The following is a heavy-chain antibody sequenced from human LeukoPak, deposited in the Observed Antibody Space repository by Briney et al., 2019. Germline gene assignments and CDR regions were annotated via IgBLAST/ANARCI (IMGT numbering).Heavy chain of an antibody. Sequence: PGGSLRLSCAASGFXFSSYAMSWVRQAPGKGLEWVSAISGGGDTTHYADTVKGRFTISRDNSKNTLSLQMNSLRAEDTAVYYCANGGCSGGNCYSAEYFRHWGQGTLVTVSS. CDR2: ISGGGDTT. V-gene: IGHV3-23*01. D-gene: IGHD2-15*01. J-gene: IGHJ1*01. CDR3: ANGGCSGGNCYSAEYFRH. CDR1: GFXFSSYA.